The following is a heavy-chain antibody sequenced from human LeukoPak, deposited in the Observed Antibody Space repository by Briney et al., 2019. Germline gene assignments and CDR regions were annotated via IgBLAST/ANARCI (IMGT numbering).Heavy chain of an antibody. J-gene: IGHJ3*02. CDR2: IYYTGNT. CDR3: ARRSKAVAGLAFDI. D-gene: IGHD6-19*01. V-gene: IGHV4-59*08. Sequence: SETLSLTCTVSGGSISSYYWSCIRQPPGKGLEWRGYIYYTGNTNYNPSLKSRVTISVDTSKNQFSLKLSSVTAADTAVYYCARRSKAVAGLAFDIWGQGTMVTVSS. CDR1: GGSISSYY.